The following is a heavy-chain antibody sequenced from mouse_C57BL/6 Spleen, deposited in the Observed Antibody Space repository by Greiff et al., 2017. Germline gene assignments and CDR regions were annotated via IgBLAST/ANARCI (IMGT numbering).Heavy chain of an antibody. J-gene: IGHJ4*01. CDR1: GYAFSSSW. CDR3: AKGANWESLYAMDY. Sequence: QVQLKESGPELVKPGASVKISCKASGYAFSSSWMNWVKQRPGKGLEWIGRIYPGDGDTNYNGKFKGKATLTADKSSSTAYMQLSSLTSEDSAVYFCAKGANWESLYAMDYWGQGTSVTVSS. CDR2: IYPGDGDT. V-gene: IGHV1-82*01. D-gene: IGHD4-1*01.